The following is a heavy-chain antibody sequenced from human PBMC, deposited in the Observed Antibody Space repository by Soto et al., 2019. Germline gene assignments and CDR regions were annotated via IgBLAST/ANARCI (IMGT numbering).Heavy chain of an antibody. D-gene: IGHD3-22*01. J-gene: IGHJ4*02. CDR1: GFTFSSYA. CDR3: ARDSVFYDSTGDFDY. Sequence: PGGSLRLSCAASGFTFSSYAMSWVRQAPGKGLEWVSGISGSGDSTYYVDSVKGRFTISRDNAKNSLYLQMSSLRAEDTAVYYCARDSVFYDSTGDFDYWGQGTVVTVSS. CDR2: ISGSGDST. V-gene: IGHV3-23*01.